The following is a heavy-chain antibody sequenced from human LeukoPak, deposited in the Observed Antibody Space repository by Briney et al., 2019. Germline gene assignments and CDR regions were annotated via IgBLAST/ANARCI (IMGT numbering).Heavy chain of an antibody. CDR1: GYTFTGYL. CDR3: VRGLTTVATWLYL. V-gene: IGHV1-2*02. J-gene: IGHJ2*01. D-gene: IGHD4-17*01. CDR2: ISPNSGDT. Sequence: ASVKVSCKASGYTFTGYLMHWVRQAPGQGLEWMGWISPNSGDTKYAQKFQSRVTMTRDTSISTAYMEVSRLRSDDTAVYYCVRGLTTVATWLYLWGRGTLVTVSS.